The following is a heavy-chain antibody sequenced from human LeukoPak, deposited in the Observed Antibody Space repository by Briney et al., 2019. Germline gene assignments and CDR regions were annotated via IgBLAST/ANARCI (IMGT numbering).Heavy chain of an antibody. Sequence: ASVKVSCKASGYTFTNYDINWVRQAPGQRLEWMGWINAGNGNTKYSQKFQGRVTITRDTSASTACMELSSLRSEDTAVYYCARHVGGYDFDYWGQGTLVTVSS. J-gene: IGHJ4*02. CDR2: INAGNGNT. D-gene: IGHD5-12*01. V-gene: IGHV1-3*01. CDR3: ARHVGGYDFDY. CDR1: GYTFTNYD.